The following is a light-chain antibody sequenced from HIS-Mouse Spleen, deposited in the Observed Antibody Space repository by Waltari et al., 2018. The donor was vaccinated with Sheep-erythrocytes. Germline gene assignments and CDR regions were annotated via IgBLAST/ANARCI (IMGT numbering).Light chain of an antibody. J-gene: IGLJ1*01. Sequence: QSALTQPRPVSGSPGQSVTISCTGPSSHVGGYNYVSWYQQHPGKAPKLIIYDVSKRPSGVPDRFSGSKSGNTASLTISGLQAEDEADYYCCSYAGSYNHVFATGTKVTVL. CDR3: CSYAGSYNHV. CDR1: SSHVGGYNY. CDR2: DVS. V-gene: IGLV2-11*01.